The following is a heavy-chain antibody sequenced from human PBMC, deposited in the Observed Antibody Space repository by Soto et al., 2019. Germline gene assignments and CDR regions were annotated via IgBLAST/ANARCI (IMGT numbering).Heavy chain of an antibody. D-gene: IGHD1-1*01. CDR3: ARWAIGTMLAY. J-gene: IGHJ4*02. CDR2: ISYSGTT. CDR1: GGSISSSSYY. V-gene: IGHV4-39*01. Sequence: HLQLQESGPGLVKPSETLFLTCTVSGGSISSSSYYWVWIRHPPGKGLEWIGSISYSGTTDYNPSLKSRLIISVDTSKSQSALNLNSVTAADTAVYYCARWAIGTMLAYWGQGTRVTVSS.